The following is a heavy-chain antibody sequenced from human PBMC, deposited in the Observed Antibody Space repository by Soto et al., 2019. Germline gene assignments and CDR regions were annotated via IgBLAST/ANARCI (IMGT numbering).Heavy chain of an antibody. V-gene: IGHV3-48*02. D-gene: IGHD6-13*01. CDR3: ARPYSNRWYIFYCLDV. CDR2: ISSSSDII. J-gene: IGHJ6*02. Sequence: EVQLVESGGSLVQPGGSLRLSCAAPGFTFSTYSMNWVRQAPGKGLEWISYISSSSDIIYYADSVKGRFTISRDTAKNSLFLQRNSVRDEDTAVYYCARPYSNRWYIFYCLDVWGHGTTVTVSS. CDR1: GFTFSTYS.